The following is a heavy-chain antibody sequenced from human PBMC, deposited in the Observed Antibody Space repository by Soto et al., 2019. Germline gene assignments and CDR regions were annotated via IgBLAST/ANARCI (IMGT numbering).Heavy chain of an antibody. CDR2: ISSSGSTI. Sequence: SLRLSCAASGFTFSSYEMNWVRQAPGKGLEWVSYISSSGSTIYYADSVKGRFTISRDNARNSLYLEMNSLRAEDTAVYYCARESEDLTSNFDYWGQGTLVTVSS. CDR1: GFTFSSYE. V-gene: IGHV3-48*03. CDR3: ARESEDLTSNFDY. J-gene: IGHJ4*02.